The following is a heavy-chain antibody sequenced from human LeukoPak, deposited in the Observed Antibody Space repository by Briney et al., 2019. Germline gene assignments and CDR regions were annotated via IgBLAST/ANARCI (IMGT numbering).Heavy chain of an antibody. V-gene: IGHV1-69*04. J-gene: IGHJ5*02. Sequence: ASVKVSCKASGGTFSSYAISWVRQAPGQGLEWMGRIIPILGIANYAQKFQGRVTITADKSTSTAYMELSSLRSEDTAVYYCARGSGSYYDQSNWFDPWGQGTLVTVSS. CDR3: ARGSGSYYDQSNWFDP. D-gene: IGHD3-10*01. CDR2: IIPILGIA. CDR1: GGTFSSYA.